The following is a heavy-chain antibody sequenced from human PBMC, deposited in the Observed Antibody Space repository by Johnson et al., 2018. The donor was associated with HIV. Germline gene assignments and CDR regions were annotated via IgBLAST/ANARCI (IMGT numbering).Heavy chain of an antibody. V-gene: IGHV3-7*03. CDR3: ARETRDDAFDI. D-gene: IGHD4-11*01. CDR1: GLTFSNYA. CDR2: IKQDVSEK. J-gene: IGHJ3*02. Sequence: EKLVESGGGVVQPGGSLRLSCAASGLTFSNYAMSWVRQGPGKGLEWVANIKQDVSEKYYLDSVKGRFTVSRDNPKNSFYLQMNSLRADDTAVYYCARETRDDAFDIWGQGTMVTVSS.